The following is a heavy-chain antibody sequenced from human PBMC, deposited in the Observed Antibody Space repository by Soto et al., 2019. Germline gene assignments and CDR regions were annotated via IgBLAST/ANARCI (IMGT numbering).Heavy chain of an antibody. CDR3: AKHAEYQLVSWFDP. V-gene: IGHV3-23*01. Sequence: EVQLLESGGGLVQPGGSLRLSCAVSGFSFSTYAMSWVRQAPGKGLEWVSGISAGGGNTYYADSVRVRFTISRDNSKDTLYLQITSLRAEDTAFYYCAKHAEYQLVSWFDPWGQGTLVTVSS. CDR2: ISAGGGNT. CDR1: GFSFSTYA. D-gene: IGHD2-2*01. J-gene: IGHJ5*02.